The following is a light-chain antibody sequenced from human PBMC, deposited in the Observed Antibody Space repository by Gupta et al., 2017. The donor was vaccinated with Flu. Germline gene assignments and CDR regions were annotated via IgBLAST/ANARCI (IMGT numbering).Light chain of an antibody. V-gene: IGKV1-5*03. CDR1: QSFSSW. J-gene: IGKJ1*01. CDR3: QQYNSYPWT. CDR2: KAS. Sequence: DIQMTQSPSTLSASVGDRVTITCRSSQSFSSWLAWYQQKPGKAPKLLIYKASSLESGVPSRCSGRGSRKEFTPTISRLQPDDVATYYCQQYNSYPWTFGQGTKVEIK.